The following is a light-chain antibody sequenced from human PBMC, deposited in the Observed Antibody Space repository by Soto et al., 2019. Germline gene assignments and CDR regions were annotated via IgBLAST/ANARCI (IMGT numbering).Light chain of an antibody. CDR3: QQYNNWYT. CDR2: GAS. Sequence: EIVMTQSTASLSVSPGERATLSYRASQSVSSNLAWYQQKPGQAPRLLIYGASTRATGIPARFSGSGSGTEFTLTISSLQSEDFAVYYCQQYNNWYTFGQGTKLEIK. CDR1: QSVSSN. V-gene: IGKV3-15*01. J-gene: IGKJ2*01.